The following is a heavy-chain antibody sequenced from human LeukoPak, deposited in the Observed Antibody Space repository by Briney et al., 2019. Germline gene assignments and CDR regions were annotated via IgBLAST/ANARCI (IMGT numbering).Heavy chain of an antibody. J-gene: IGHJ4*02. V-gene: IGHV3-53*01. CDR1: GFTVSSNY. D-gene: IGHD2-15*01. Sequence: GGSLRLSCAASGFTVSSNYMSWVRQAPGKGLDWVSVIYSGGSTFYADSVKGRFTISRDNSKNTLYLQMNSLRAEDTAVYYCARETRYCSGGSCGYWGQGTLVTVSS. CDR2: IYSGGST. CDR3: ARETRYCSGGSCGY.